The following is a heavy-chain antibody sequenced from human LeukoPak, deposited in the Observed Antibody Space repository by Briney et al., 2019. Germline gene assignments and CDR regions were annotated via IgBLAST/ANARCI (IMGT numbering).Heavy chain of an antibody. V-gene: IGHV1-2*02. CDR1: GYTFTGYY. CDR2: INPNSGGT. CDR3: ARDSDCSSTSCPNWFDP. Sequence: GASVKVSCKASGYTFTGYYVHWVRQAPGQGLEWMGWINPNSGGTNYAQKFQGRVTMTRDTSISTAYMELSRLRSDDTAVYYCARDSDCSSTSCPNWFDPWGQGTLVSVSS. D-gene: IGHD2-2*01. J-gene: IGHJ5*02.